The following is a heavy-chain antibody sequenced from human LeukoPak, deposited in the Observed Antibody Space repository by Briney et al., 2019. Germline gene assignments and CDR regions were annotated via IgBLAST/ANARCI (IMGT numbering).Heavy chain of an antibody. CDR2: INPNSGGT. Sequence: GASVKVSCKASGYTFTGYYMHWVRQAPGQGLEWMGWINPNSGGTNYAQKFQGRVTMTRDTSISTAYMELSRLRSDDTAGYYCARTGGLTGDYSHPDIWGQGTLVTVSS. CDR1: GYTFTGYY. CDR3: ARTGGLTGDYSHPDI. J-gene: IGHJ4*02. D-gene: IGHD7-27*01. V-gene: IGHV1-2*02.